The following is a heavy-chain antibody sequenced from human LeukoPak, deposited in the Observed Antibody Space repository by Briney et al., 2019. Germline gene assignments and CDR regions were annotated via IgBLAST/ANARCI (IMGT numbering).Heavy chain of an antibody. Sequence: GGSLRLSCAASGFTFSSYAMSWVRQAPGKGLEWVSAISGSGGSTYYADSVKGRFTISRDNSKNTLYLQMNSLRAEDTAVYYCAKSFLGHEVTYYDFWSGYYPPGAFDIWGQGTMVTVSS. CDR3: AKSFLGHEVTYYDFWSGYYPPGAFDI. CDR2: ISGSGGST. J-gene: IGHJ3*02. V-gene: IGHV3-23*01. CDR1: GFTFSSYA. D-gene: IGHD3-3*01.